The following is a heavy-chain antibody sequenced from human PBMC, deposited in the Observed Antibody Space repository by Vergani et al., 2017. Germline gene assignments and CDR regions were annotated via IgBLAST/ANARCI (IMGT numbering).Heavy chain of an antibody. CDR3: AKVRDYSGYWFDP. CDR1: GFTFSIYA. V-gene: IGHV3-23*01. J-gene: IGHJ5*02. Sequence: EVQLLESGGGLVQAGGSLRLSCAASGFTFSIYAMSWVRQAPGKGLEWVSVISGSGGGTNYADSVKGRFTISRDNSKNTLYLQMNSLRAEDTALYYCAKVRDYSGYWFDPWGQGTLVTVSS. CDR2: ISGSGGGT. D-gene: IGHD4-11*01.